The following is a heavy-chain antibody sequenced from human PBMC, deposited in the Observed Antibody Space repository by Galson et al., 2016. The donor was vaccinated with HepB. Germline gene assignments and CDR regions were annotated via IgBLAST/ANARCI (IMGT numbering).Heavy chain of an antibody. CDR1: GGSISSSSHF. V-gene: IGHV4-39*01. CDR2: IHYSGRT. D-gene: IGHD6-13*01. Sequence: SETLSLTCTVSGGSISSSSHFWGWVRQPPGKGLEWIGYIHYSGRTNYYSSLKSRVTLSVDTSKNQFSLKVNSVTAADTAVYYCARLQQLGRFDPWGQGTLVTVSS. CDR3: ARLQQLGRFDP. J-gene: IGHJ5*02.